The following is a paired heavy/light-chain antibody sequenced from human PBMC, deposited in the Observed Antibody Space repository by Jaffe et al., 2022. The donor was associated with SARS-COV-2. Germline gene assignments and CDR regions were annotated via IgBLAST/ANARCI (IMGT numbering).Light chain of an antibody. CDR3: NSRDSSGNHP. CDR1: SLRSYY. Sequence: SSELTQDPAVSVALGQTVRITCQGDSLRSYYASWYQQKPGQAPVLVIYGKNNRPSGIPDRFSGSSSGNTASLTITGAQAEDEADYYCNSRDSSGNHPFGGGTKLTVL. J-gene: IGLJ2*01. CDR2: GKN. V-gene: IGLV3-19*01.
Heavy chain of an antibody. J-gene: IGHJ6*02. Sequence: QVQLVQSGAEVKKPGASVKVSCKASGYTFTSYGISWVRQAPGQGLEWMGWISAYNGNTNYAQKLQGRVTMTTDTSTSTAYMELRSLRSDDTAVYYCARVLGYCSGGSCYLTYYYYYGMDVWGQGTTVTVSS. D-gene: IGHD2-15*01. CDR3: ARVLGYCSGGSCYLTYYYYYGMDV. CDR2: ISAYNGNT. CDR1: GYTFTSYG. V-gene: IGHV1-18*01.